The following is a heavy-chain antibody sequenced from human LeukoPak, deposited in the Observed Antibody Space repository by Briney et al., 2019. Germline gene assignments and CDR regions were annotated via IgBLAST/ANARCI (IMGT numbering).Heavy chain of an antibody. CDR2: ISGSGSTT. CDR1: GFTFSSYS. CDR3: ARRRLDYYDSAGYYCDY. D-gene: IGHD3-22*01. Sequence: GGSLRLSCAASGFTFSSYSMNWVCQAPGKGLEWVSYISGSGSTTYYADSVKGRFTISRDNAKKSLDLQMNSLRGEDTAVYYCARRRLDYYDSAGYYCDYWGQGTLVTVSS. V-gene: IGHV3-48*04. J-gene: IGHJ4*02.